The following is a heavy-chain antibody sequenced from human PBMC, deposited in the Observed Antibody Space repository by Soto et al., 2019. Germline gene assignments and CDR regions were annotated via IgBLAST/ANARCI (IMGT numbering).Heavy chain of an antibody. Sequence: SEPLSLTCTVSGASISNSYWILIRQPPGKRLEWIGYIYYSGTTNYNPSLKSRVTISGDTSKNQFSLKMSSVTAADTAVYYCARDKTVHVRAFDIWGQGTMVTVSS. D-gene: IGHD3-10*01. CDR3: ARDKTVHVRAFDI. CDR1: GASISNSY. V-gene: IGHV4-59*12. J-gene: IGHJ3*02. CDR2: IYYSGTT.